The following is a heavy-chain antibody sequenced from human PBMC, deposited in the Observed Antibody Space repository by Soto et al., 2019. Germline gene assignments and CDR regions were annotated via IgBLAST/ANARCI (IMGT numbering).Heavy chain of an antibody. V-gene: IGHV1-2*02. CDR2: INPNSGDT. CDR1: GYTFTGYY. J-gene: IGHJ6*02. D-gene: IGHD1-26*01. Sequence: QVQLVQSGTEVKRPGDSVKVSCKASGYTFTGYYVHWVRQAPGQGLEWVGWINPNSGDTYLAQRFQGRVTMNRDTSIGTAYMELGGLTSDDTAEYYCAKGGAIVAAGTRVYLYNAMDVWGQGTTVTVSS. CDR3: AKGGAIVAAGTRVYLYNAMDV.